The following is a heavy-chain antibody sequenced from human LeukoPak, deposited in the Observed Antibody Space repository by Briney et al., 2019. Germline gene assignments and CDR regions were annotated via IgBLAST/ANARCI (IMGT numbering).Heavy chain of an antibody. J-gene: IGHJ4*02. CDR1: GYTLTELS. Sequence: ASVKVSCKVSGYTLTELSMHWVRQAPGKGLEWMGGFDPEDGETIYAQKFQGRVIMTEDTSTDTAYMELSSLRSEDTAVYYCATLIGVVVTARSDPYYFDYWGQGTLVTVSS. V-gene: IGHV1-24*01. D-gene: IGHD2-21*02. CDR3: ATLIGVVVTARSDPYYFDY. CDR2: FDPEDGET.